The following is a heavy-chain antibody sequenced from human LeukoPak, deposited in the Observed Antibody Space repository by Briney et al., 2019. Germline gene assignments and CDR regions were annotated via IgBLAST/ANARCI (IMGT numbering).Heavy chain of an antibody. CDR2: ISWNSGSI. Sequence: PGGSLRLSCAASGFTFDDYAMHWVRQAPGKGLEWVSGISWNSGSIGYADSVKGRFTISRDNAKNSLYLQMNSLRAEDMALYYCAKDKGYNWNYGNFDYWGQGTLVTVSS. J-gene: IGHJ4*02. D-gene: IGHD1-7*01. CDR3: AKDKGYNWNYGNFDY. CDR1: GFTFDDYA. V-gene: IGHV3-9*03.